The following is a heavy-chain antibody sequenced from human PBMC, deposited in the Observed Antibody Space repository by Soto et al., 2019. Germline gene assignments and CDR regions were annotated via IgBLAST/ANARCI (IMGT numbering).Heavy chain of an antibody. J-gene: IGHJ4*02. Sequence: ASVKVSCKASGCTFSSYAISWVRQAPGQGLEWMGGIIPIFGTANYAQKFQGRVTITADKSTSTAYMELSSLRSEDTAVYYCAGEYYGSGSYHRRFDYWGQGTLVTVSS. V-gene: IGHV1-69*06. D-gene: IGHD3-10*01. CDR3: AGEYYGSGSYHRRFDY. CDR2: IIPIFGTA. CDR1: GCTFSSYA.